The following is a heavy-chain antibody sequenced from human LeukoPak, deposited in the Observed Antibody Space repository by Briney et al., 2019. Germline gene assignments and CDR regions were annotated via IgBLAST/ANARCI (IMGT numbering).Heavy chain of an antibody. J-gene: IGHJ5*02. CDR2: IYQAGSEK. CDR1: GFTSSSHW. D-gene: IGHD2-15*01. V-gene: IGHV3-7*01. CDR3: ARDLHRRRSIVVVVVALNH. Sequence: RGTPRPSCAPSGFTSSSHWISCVCHAPGEGLEKVANIYQAGSEKYCVDTVKGRFTISRDNTKNSLYLQMNSLRAEDTAVYYCARDLHRRRSIVVVVVALNHWGQGTLVTVSS.